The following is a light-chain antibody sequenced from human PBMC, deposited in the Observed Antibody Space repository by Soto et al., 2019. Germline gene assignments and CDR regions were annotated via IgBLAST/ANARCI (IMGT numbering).Light chain of an antibody. CDR2: DAS. V-gene: IGKV1-5*01. J-gene: IGKJ1*01. CDR3: QQYNSYPST. CDR1: QSISGW. Sequence: DIQMTQSPSTLSASVVDRVTITCRASQSISGWLAWYQQKPGKAPNLLIYDASSLESGVPSRFSGSGSGTEFTLTISSLQPDDFATYYCQQYNSYPSTFGQGTKVDI.